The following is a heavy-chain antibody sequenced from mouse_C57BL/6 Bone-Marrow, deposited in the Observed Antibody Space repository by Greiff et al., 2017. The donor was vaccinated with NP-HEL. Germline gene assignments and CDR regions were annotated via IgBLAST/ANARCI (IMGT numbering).Heavy chain of an antibody. CDR3: ARPTTVVAEDWYFDV. D-gene: IGHD1-1*01. CDR2: IWSGGST. J-gene: IGHJ1*03. V-gene: IGHV2-2*01. CDR1: GFSLTSYG. Sequence: VQLQQSGPGLVQPSQSLSITCTVSGFSLTSYGVHWVRQSPGKGLEWLGVIWSGGSTDYNAAFISRLSISKDNSKSQVFFKMNSLQADDTAIYYCARPTTVVAEDWYFDVWGTGTTVTVSS.